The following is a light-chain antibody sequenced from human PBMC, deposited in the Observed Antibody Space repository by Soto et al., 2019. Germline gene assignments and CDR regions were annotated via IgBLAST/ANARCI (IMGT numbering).Light chain of an antibody. CDR3: QSYDDSLSVHYV. Sequence: QCALTQPASVSGAPGQRVTLSCTGSSPNIGSTYDVQWYQQLPGTAPKLLIHGNTDRPSGVPDRFSGSKSGTSASLAITGLQADDEADYYCQSYDDSLSVHYVFGTGTKVTVL. J-gene: IGLJ1*01. V-gene: IGLV1-40*01. CDR2: GNT. CDR1: SPNIGSTYD.